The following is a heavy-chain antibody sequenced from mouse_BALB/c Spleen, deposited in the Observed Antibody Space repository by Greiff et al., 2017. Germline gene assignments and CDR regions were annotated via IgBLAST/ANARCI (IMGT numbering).Heavy chain of an antibody. CDR2: IRNKANGYTT. V-gene: IGHV7-3*02. Sequence: EVQGVESGGGLVQPGGSLRLSCATSGFTFTDYYMSWVRQPPGKALEWLGFIRNKANGYTTEYSASVKGRFTISRDNSQSILYLQMNTLRAEDSATYYCARDYYGNSYAMDYWGQGTSVTVSS. D-gene: IGHD2-1*01. CDR3: ARDYYGNSYAMDY. CDR1: GFTFTDYY. J-gene: IGHJ4*01.